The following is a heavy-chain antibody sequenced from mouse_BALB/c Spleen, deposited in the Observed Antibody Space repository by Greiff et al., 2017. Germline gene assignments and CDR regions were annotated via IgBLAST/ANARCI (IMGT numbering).Heavy chain of an antibody. V-gene: IGHV1S127*01. Sequence: QVQLKQPGAELVKPGASVKMSCKASGYTFTSYWMHWVKQRPGQGLEWIGVIDPSDSYTSYNQKFKGKATLTVDTSSSTAYMQLSSLTSEDSAVYYCTIYYYGLNYAMDYWGQGTSVTVSS. CDR2: IDPSDSYT. CDR3: TIYYYGLNYAMDY. CDR1: GYTFTSYW. J-gene: IGHJ4*01. D-gene: IGHD1-1*01.